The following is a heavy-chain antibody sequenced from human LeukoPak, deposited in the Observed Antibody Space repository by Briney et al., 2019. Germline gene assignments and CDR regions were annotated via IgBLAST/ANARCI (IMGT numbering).Heavy chain of an antibody. D-gene: IGHD6-19*01. CDR3: ARAQGYSSGWDFQH. J-gene: IGHJ1*01. Sequence: PSETLSLTCTVSGDAISTYYWSWIRQTPGMGLEWIGYIYYTGSTNYNPSLKSRVTISVDASKNQFSLKMSSMTAADTAVYYCARAQGYSSGWDFQHWGRGTLVTVSS. V-gene: IGHV4-59*01. CDR2: IYYTGST. CDR1: GDAISTYY.